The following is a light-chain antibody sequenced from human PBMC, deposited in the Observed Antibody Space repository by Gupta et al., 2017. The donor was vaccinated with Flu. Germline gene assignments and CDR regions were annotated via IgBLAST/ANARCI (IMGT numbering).Light chain of an antibody. CDR2: AAS. CDR3: QQSYTTPFT. V-gene: IGKV1-39*01. Sequence: GDRVTITCRASQHISNYLNWYQQKPSKAPKLLIYAASSLQSGVPSRFSGSASGTDFTLTISSLQPEDFATYYCQQSYTTPFTFGGGTKVEI. J-gene: IGKJ4*01. CDR1: QHISNY.